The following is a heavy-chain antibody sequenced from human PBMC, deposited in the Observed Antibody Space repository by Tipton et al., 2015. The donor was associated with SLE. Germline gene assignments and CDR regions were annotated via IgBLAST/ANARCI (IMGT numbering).Heavy chain of an antibody. Sequence: TLSLTCAVYGGSFSGYYWSWIRQPPGKGLEWIGKINHSGSTNYNPSLKSRVTISVDTSKNQFSLKLSSVSAADTAVYCCARGVYFGVVDYWGQGTLVPVSS. CDR3: ARGVYFGVVDY. D-gene: IGHD3-3*01. CDR1: GGSFSGYY. CDR2: INHSGST. J-gene: IGHJ4*02. V-gene: IGHV4-34*01.